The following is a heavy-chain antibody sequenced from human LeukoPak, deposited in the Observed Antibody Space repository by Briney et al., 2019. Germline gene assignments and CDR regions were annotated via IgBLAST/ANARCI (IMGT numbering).Heavy chain of an antibody. J-gene: IGHJ3*02. CDR1: GFTFSRYA. Sequence: GGSLRLSCAASGFTFSRYAMNWVRQAPGKGLEWVSFIGSAGGTTYYADSVKGRFTISRDNSKNTLFLQMNSLRAEDTAVYYCAKIEMSTMKAFDIWGQGTMVTVS. CDR3: AKIEMSTMKAFDI. D-gene: IGHD5-24*01. CDR2: IGSAGGTT. V-gene: IGHV3-23*01.